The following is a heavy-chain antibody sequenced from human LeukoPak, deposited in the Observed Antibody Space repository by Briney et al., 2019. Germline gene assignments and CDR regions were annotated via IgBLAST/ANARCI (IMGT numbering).Heavy chain of an antibody. CDR1: GFTFSSYS. Sequence: PGGSLRLSCAASGFTFSSYSMNWVRQAPGKGLEWVSSISSSSSYIYYADSVKGRFTISRDNAKNSLYLQMNSLRAEDTAVYYCARDRVRKNAFDIWGQGTMVTVSS. CDR2: ISSSSSYI. V-gene: IGHV3-21*01. CDR3: ARDRVRKNAFDI. J-gene: IGHJ3*02. D-gene: IGHD2-21*01.